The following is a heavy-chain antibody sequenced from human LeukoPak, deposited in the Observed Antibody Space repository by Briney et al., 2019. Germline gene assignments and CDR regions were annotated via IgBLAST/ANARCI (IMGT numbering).Heavy chain of an antibody. V-gene: IGHV3-15*01. D-gene: IGHD3-10*01. CDR3: TTSFGLLWFGELSSY. Sequence: PGGSLRLSCAASGFTFSNAWMSWVRQAPGKGLEWVGRIKSKTDGGTTDYAAPGKGRFTISRDDSKNTLYLQMNSLKTEDTAVYYCTTSFGLLWFGELSSYWGQGTLVTVSS. CDR2: IKSKTDGGTT. CDR1: GFTFSNAW. J-gene: IGHJ4*02.